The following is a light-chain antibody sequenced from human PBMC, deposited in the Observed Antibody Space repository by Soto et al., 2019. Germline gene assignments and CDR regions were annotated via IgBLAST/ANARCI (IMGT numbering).Light chain of an antibody. J-gene: IGLJ1*01. V-gene: IGLV2-14*03. CDR2: DVS. CDR3: SPHTPSNTRQTF. CDR1: SSDVGGYNY. Sequence: QSVLTQPASVSGSPGQSITISCTGTSSDVGGYNYVSWYQHHPGKAPKLLIYDVSNRPSGISNRFSGSKSDNTASLTISGLQPEDEADFYCSPHTPSNTRQTFFVTGTTLTVL.